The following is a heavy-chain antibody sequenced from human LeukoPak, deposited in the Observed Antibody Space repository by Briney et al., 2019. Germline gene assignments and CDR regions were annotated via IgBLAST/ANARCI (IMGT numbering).Heavy chain of an antibody. J-gene: IGHJ5*02. Sequence: GESLKISCKVFGYSFTSYWIGWVGQMPGKGLGWMGIIYPGDSDTRYSPSFQGQVTISADKSISSAYLQWSSLKASDTAMYYCARLGAFGIASWFDPWGQGTLVTVSS. D-gene: IGHD6-13*01. CDR1: GYSFTSYW. CDR3: ARLGAFGIASWFDP. CDR2: IYPGDSDT. V-gene: IGHV5-51*01.